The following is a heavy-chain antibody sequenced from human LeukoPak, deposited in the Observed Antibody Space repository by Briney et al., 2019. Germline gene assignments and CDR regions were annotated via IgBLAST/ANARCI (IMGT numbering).Heavy chain of an antibody. CDR3: VRNLAVAGTCFDS. D-gene: IGHD6-19*01. CDR2: IKQDGSDR. Sequence: GGSLRLSCAASGFTFRNYWMSWVRQAPGTGLEWVANIKQDGSDRNYVTSVRGRFAISRDNAESSLYLQMNSLRVEDTAVYYCVRNLAVAGTCFDSWGQGTLVTVSS. J-gene: IGHJ4*02. CDR1: GFTFRNYW. V-gene: IGHV3-7*03.